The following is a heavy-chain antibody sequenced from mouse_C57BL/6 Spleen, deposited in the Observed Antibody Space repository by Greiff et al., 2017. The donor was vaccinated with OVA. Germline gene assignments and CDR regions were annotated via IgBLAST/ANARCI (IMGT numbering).Heavy chain of an antibody. CDR1: GYTFTDYN. V-gene: IGHV1-22*01. J-gene: IGHJ4*01. CDR3: ASVGRYAMDY. Sequence: EVQLQQSGPELVKPGASVKMSCKASGYTFTDYNMHWMKQSHGKSLEWIGYINPNNGGTSYNQKFKGKATLTVNKSSSTGYMELRSLTSEDSAVYYCASVGRYAMDYWGQGTSVTVSS. CDR2: INPNNGGT.